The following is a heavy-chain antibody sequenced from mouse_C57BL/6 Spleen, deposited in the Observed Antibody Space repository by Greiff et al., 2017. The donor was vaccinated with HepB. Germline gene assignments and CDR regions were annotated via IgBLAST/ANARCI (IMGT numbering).Heavy chain of an antibody. CDR1: GYTFTDYN. Sequence: EVQLQQSGPELVKPGASVKMSCKASGYTFTDYNMHWVKQSHGKSLEWIGYINPNNGGTSYNQKFKGKATLTVNKSSSTAYMELRSLTSEDSAVYYCAGGLYSNFFDYWGQGTTPTVSS. CDR2: INPNNGGT. CDR3: AGGLYSNFFDY. D-gene: IGHD2-5*01. V-gene: IGHV1-22*01. J-gene: IGHJ2*01.